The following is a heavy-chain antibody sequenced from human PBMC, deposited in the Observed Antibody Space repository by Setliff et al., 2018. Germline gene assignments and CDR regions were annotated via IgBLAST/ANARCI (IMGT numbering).Heavy chain of an antibody. CDR1: GSTFTDYG. CDR3: SRLVRYCTRTSCQRLSGGEF. CDR2: ISAHTGNT. Sequence: ASVKVSCKTSGSTFTDYGITWVRQAPGQGLEWMGWISAHTGNTYYTPKLHGRVTLTTDTSTSTAYMELTSLGSDDTAVYYCSRLVRYCTRTSCQRLSGGEFWGQGTLVTVSS. J-gene: IGHJ4*02. D-gene: IGHD2-15*01. V-gene: IGHV1-18*01.